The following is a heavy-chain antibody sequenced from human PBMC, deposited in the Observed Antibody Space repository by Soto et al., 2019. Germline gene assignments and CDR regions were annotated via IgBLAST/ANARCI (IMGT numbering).Heavy chain of an antibody. CDR1: GYSFTSYW. CDR3: ARVHGPAALYYYYVMDV. D-gene: IGHD2-2*01. Sequence: GESLKISCKGSGYSFTSYWISWVRQMPGKGLEWMGRIDPSDSYTNYSPSFQGHVTISADKSISTAYLQWSSLKASDTAMYYCARVHGPAALYYYYVMDVWGQGTTVIGS. V-gene: IGHV5-10-1*01. J-gene: IGHJ6*02. CDR2: IDPSDSYT.